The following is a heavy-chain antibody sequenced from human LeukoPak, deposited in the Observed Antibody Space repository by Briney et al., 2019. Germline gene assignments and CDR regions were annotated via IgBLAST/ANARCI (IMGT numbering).Heavy chain of an antibody. J-gene: IGHJ4*02. CDR1: GYTFTSYG. Sequence: ASVKVSCKASGYTFTSYGISWVRQAPGQGLEWMGWISAYNGNTNYAQKLQGRVTMTTDTSTSTAYMELRSLRSDDTAVYYCARDQTAAGRLGYFDYWGQGTLVTVSS. CDR3: ARDQTAAGRLGYFDY. V-gene: IGHV1-18*01. CDR2: ISAYNGNT. D-gene: IGHD6-13*01.